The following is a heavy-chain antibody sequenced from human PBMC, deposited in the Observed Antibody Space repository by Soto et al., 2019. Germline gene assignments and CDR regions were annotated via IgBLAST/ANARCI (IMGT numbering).Heavy chain of an antibody. CDR2: IYYSGNT. Sequence: QVQLQESGPGLVKPSQTLSLTCTVSGGSINSGGYYWSWIRQHPGKGLEWIGCIYYSGNTYYNPSLKSRVNISVDTSMNQFSLKLSSVTAADTAVYYCARVSTLGYCSGGSCYRIDSWGQGTLLTVSS. CDR3: ARVSTLGYCSGGSCYRIDS. V-gene: IGHV4-31*03. CDR1: GGSINSGGYY. D-gene: IGHD2-15*01. J-gene: IGHJ4*02.